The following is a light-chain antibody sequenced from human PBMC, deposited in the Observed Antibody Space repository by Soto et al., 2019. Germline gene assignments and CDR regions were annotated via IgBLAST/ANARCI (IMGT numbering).Light chain of an antibody. CDR1: QSISSY. CDR2: AAS. CDR3: QQSYSTPPMYP. Sequence: DIQMTQSPSSLSASVGDRVTITCRASQSISSYLNWYQQKPGKAPKLLIYAASSLQSGVPSRFSGSGSVTDFTLTISSLQPEDFATYYCQQSYSTPPMYPFGQGTKLEIK. J-gene: IGKJ2*01. V-gene: IGKV1-39*01.